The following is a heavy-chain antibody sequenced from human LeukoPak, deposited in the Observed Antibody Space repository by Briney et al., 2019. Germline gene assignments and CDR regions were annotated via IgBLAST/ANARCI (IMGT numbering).Heavy chain of an antibody. D-gene: IGHD1-26*01. CDR1: GFTFSSYG. CDR3: ARDGVGATDY. V-gene: IGHV3-33*01. CDR2: IWYDGSNK. J-gene: IGHJ4*02. Sequence: GGSLRLSCAASGFTFSSYGMHWVRQAPGKGLEWVAVIWYDGSNKYYADSVKSRLTISRDNSKNTLYLQMNSLRAEDTAVYYCARDGVGATDYWGQGTLVTVSS.